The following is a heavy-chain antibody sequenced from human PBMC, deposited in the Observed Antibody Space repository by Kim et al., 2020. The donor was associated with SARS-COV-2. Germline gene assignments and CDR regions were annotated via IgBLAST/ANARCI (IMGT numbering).Heavy chain of an antibody. J-gene: IGHJ4*02. V-gene: IGHV3-30*03. CDR1: GFTFSSYG. CDR2: ISYDGSNK. D-gene: IGHD3-10*01. Sequence: GGSLRLSCAASGFTFSSYGMHWVRQAPGKGLEWVAVISYDGSNKYYADSVKGRFTISRDNSKNTLYLQMNSLRAEDTSVYYCASNRNYYGSGSYILDYWGQGTLGTVSS. CDR3: ASNRNYYGSGSYILDY.